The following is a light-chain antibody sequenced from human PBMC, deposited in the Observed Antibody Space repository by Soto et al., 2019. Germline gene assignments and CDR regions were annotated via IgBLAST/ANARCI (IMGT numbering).Light chain of an antibody. CDR2: GAS. CDR1: QSVTTR. V-gene: IGKV3-11*01. Sequence: IVLTQSPGTLSLSPGERVTLSCRASQSVTTRLAWYQHKPGQAPTLLMSGASNRASGVPARFSGSGSGTDFTLTVSSLQSEDFALYYCHQRQSWPRTFGQGTKVDIK. J-gene: IGKJ1*01. CDR3: HQRQSWPRT.